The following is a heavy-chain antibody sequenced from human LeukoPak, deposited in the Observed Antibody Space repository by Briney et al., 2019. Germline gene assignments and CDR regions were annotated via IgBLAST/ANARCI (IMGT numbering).Heavy chain of an antibody. CDR2: FYSGDTT. CDR1: GFTVSSTY. CDR3: ARRLLTGYYEF. Sequence: PGGSLRLPCAASGFTVSSTYMSWVRQAPGKGLEWVSVFYSGDTTYYANSVKGRFTISRDSSKNMLYLQMNSLRAEDTAVYYCARRLLTGYYEFWGQGTLVTVSS. D-gene: IGHD3-9*01. J-gene: IGHJ4*02. V-gene: IGHV3-66*01.